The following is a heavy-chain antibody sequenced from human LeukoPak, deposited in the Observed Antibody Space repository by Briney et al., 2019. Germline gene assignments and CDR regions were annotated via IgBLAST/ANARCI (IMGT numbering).Heavy chain of an antibody. D-gene: IGHD6-13*01. CDR2: ISAYNGNT. CDR3: ARDEQQLVVLDY. CDR1: GGTFTSYG. J-gene: IGHJ4*02. Sequence: ASVKVSCKASGGTFTSYGISWVRQAPGQGLEWMGWISAYNGNTNYAQKLQGRVTMTTDTSTSTAYMELRSLRSDDTAVYYCARDEQQLVVLDYWGQGTLVTVSS. V-gene: IGHV1-18*01.